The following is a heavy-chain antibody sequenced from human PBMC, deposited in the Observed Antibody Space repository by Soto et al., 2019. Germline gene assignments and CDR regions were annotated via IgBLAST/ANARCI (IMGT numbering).Heavy chain of an antibody. Sequence: SETLSLSCSVSGGSISSSTHYWGWIRQPPGKGLEWIGSIHYSGSTYYNPSLKSRVTISVDTSKNQFSLKLSSVTAADTAVYFCARQDYGDYSTNWFDPWGQGTLVTVS. CDR3: ARQDYGDYSTNWFDP. J-gene: IGHJ5*02. CDR2: IHYSGST. D-gene: IGHD4-17*01. V-gene: IGHV4-39*01. CDR1: GGSISSSTHY.